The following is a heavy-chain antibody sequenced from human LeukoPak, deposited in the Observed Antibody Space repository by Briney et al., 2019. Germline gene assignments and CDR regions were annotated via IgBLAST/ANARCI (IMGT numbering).Heavy chain of an antibody. CDR3: ARPLKRGAVYYYDSSGYWYWFDP. Sequence: ASVKVSCKASGYTFTSYGISWVRQAPGQGLEWMGWISAYNGNTNYAQKLQGRVTMTTDTSTSTAYMELRSLRSDDTAVYYCARPLKRGAVYYYDSSGYWYWFDPWGQGTLVTVSS. J-gene: IGHJ5*02. V-gene: IGHV1-18*01. CDR1: GYTFTSYG. D-gene: IGHD3-22*01. CDR2: ISAYNGNT.